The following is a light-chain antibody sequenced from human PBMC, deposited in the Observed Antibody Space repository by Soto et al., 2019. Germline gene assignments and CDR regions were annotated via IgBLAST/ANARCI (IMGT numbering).Light chain of an antibody. CDR3: LQDYNYPLT. CDR2: AAS. V-gene: IGKV1-6*02. Sequence: ANQVTQSPSSLSATVGDRVTITLPASQGIRNDLGWYQQKPGKAPKLLIYAASSLQSGVPSRFSGSGSGTDFTLTISSLQPEDFATYYCLQDYNYPLTFGGGTKVDI. CDR1: QGIRND. J-gene: IGKJ4*01.